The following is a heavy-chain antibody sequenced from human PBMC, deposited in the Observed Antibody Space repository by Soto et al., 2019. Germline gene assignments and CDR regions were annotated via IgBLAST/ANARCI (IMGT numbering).Heavy chain of an antibody. CDR3: ARGIGLHLVHYLQY. CDR1: GGSFSGYN. CDR2: INQSGST. J-gene: IGHJ1*01. V-gene: IGHV4-34*01. Sequence: QVQLQQWGAGLLKPSETLSLTCAVYGGSFSGYNWSWIRQPPGKGLEWVGEINQSGSTKYNPSLKSRATISVDTSKNQFSLKLRFVTAADTAVYYCARGIGLHLVHYLQYWGQGNLVTVSS. D-gene: IGHD2-21*01.